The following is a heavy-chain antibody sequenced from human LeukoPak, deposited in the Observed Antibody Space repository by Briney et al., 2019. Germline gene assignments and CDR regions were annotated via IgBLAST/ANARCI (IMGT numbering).Heavy chain of an antibody. J-gene: IGHJ4*02. Sequence: WETLSLTCTISGGSISSYYWSWIRQPPGKGLEWVGYIYYSGSTNYNPSPKSRVTISVDTSKNQFSLKLSSVTAADTAVYYCARLGPEFGDWGQGTLVTVSS. CDR1: GGSISSYY. CDR2: IYYSGST. CDR3: ARLGPEFGD. V-gene: IGHV4-59*08. D-gene: IGHD3-16*01.